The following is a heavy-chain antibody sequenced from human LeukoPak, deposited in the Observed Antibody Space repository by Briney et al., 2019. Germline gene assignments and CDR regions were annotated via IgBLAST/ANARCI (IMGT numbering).Heavy chain of an antibody. CDR3: ARDMGRMTTVTTGPLD. CDR2: ISAYNGNT. D-gene: IGHD4-17*01. J-gene: IGHJ4*02. CDR1: GYTFTSYG. Sequence: ASVKVSCKASGYTFTSYGISWVRQAPGQGLEWMGWISAYNGNTNYAQKLQGRVTMTTDTSTSTAYMELRSLRSDDTAVYYCARDMGRMTTVTTGPLDWGQGTLVTVSS. V-gene: IGHV1-18*01.